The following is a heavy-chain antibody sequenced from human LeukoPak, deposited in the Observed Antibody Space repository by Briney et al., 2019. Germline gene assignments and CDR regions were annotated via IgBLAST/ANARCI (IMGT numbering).Heavy chain of an antibody. CDR2: ISSSGNTI. CDR1: GFTSSDYY. D-gene: IGHD2-2*01. J-gene: IGHJ6*02. Sequence: SGGSLRLSCAPSGFTSSDYYMSWIRQAPGKGLEWVSYISSSGNTIYCADSVKGRFTISRDNAKNSLYLQMNSLRAEDTAVYYCARGASSIDYYYYGMDVWGQGTTVTVSS. V-gene: IGHV3-11*01. CDR3: ARGASSIDYYYYGMDV.